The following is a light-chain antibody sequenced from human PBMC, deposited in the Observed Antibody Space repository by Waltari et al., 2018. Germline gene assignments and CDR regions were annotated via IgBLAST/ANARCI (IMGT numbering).Light chain of an antibody. CDR2: RDN. CDR3: QVCDSNINV. CDR1: KIGGKN. Sequence: YDVTQTLSVSVALGQTARITCGGDKIGGKNVHWYQQRPGQAPGLVIYRDNNRPSGISDRFSGSNSGNTATLTIFKVQAGDDADYYCQVCDSNINVFGSGTKVTVL. J-gene: IGLJ6*01. V-gene: IGLV3-9*01.